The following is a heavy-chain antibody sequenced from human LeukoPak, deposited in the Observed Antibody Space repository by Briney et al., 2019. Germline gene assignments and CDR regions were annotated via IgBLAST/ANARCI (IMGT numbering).Heavy chain of an antibody. V-gene: IGHV4-59*01. CDR3: ARGRLRLGELSRTHPFDY. Sequence: SETLSLTCTVSGGSISSYYWSWIRQPPGKGLEWIGYINYSGSTNYNPSLKSRVTISVDTSKNQFSLKLSSVTAADTAVYYCARGRLRLGELSRTHPFDYWGQGTLVTVSS. CDR1: GGSISSYY. D-gene: IGHD3-16*02. J-gene: IGHJ4*02. CDR2: INYSGST.